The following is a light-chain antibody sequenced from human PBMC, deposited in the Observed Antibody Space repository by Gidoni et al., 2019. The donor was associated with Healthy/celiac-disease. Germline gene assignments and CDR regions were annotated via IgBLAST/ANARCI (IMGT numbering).Light chain of an antibody. V-gene: IGKV1-39*01. Sequence: DMQMTKSPASLSASVGDRVTSTCRASQSISSYLNWYQQKPGKAPKLLIYAASSLQSGVPSRFSGSGSGTDFTLTISSLPPEDFATYYCQQSYSMWTFGQGTKVEIK. J-gene: IGKJ1*01. CDR1: QSISSY. CDR3: QQSYSMWT. CDR2: AAS.